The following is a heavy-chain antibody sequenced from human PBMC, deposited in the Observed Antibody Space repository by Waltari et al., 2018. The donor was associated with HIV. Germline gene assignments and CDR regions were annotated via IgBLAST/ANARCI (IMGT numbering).Heavy chain of an antibody. CDR3: TKVGMTTVTSYAIEI. CDR2: ISWNSDTR. Sequence: EVQLVESGGGLVQPGGSLRLYCEASGFNFDDYAMHWVRQAPGKGLEWVSGISWNSDTRGYADSVKGRFTISRDNAKNSLSLQMTSLRAEDTALYYCTKVGMTTVTSYAIEIWGQGTMVTVSS. V-gene: IGHV3-9*01. CDR1: GFNFDDYA. J-gene: IGHJ3*02. D-gene: IGHD4-17*01.